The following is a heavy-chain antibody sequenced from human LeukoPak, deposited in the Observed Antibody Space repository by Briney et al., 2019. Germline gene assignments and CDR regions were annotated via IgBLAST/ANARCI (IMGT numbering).Heavy chain of an antibody. CDR2: INTNSGGT. CDR1: GYTFTGYY. J-gene: IGHJ5*02. Sequence: ASVKVSCKASGYTFTGYYMHWVRQAPGQGLEWMGWINTNSGGTNYAQKFQGRVTMTRDTSISTAYMELSRLRSDDTAVYYCARAADEDIVVVVAATPGSWFDPWGQGTLVTVSS. D-gene: IGHD2-15*01. CDR3: ARAADEDIVVVVAATPGSWFDP. V-gene: IGHV1-2*02.